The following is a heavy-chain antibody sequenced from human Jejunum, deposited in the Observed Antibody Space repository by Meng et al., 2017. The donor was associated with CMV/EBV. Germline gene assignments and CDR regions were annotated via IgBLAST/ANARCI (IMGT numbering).Heavy chain of an antibody. CDR1: GGSIIEYY. CDR3: ARFHWLVYYFDY. V-gene: IGHV4-59*01. Sequence: VSGGSIIEYYWAWIRQAPGKGLEWIGHICSTGTTYSNPALKSRVTISLDTSERQLSLRLNSVTAADTAVYFCARFHWLVYYFDYWGQGTPVTVSS. J-gene: IGHJ4*02. D-gene: IGHD6-19*01. CDR2: ICSTGTT.